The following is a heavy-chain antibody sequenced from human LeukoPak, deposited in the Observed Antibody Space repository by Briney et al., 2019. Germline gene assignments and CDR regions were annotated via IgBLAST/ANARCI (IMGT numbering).Heavy chain of an antibody. D-gene: IGHD5-18*01. Sequence: GGSLRLSCSASGFAFSTYTMHWVRQAPGKGLEYVSAISSNGGSTYYADSVKGRFTISRDNSKSTLYLQMSSLRAENTAVYYCVVSYLYAFDIWGQGTMVTVSS. CDR2: ISSNGGST. J-gene: IGHJ3*02. V-gene: IGHV3-64D*09. CDR1: GFAFSTYT. CDR3: VVSYLYAFDI.